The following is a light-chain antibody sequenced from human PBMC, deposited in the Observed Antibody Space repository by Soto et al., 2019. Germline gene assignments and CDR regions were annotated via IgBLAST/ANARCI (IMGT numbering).Light chain of an antibody. V-gene: IGLV1-47*02. CDR1: SSNIGSNY. CDR2: SND. CDR3: AAWDDSLSSWV. Sequence: QSVLTQPPSASETPGQRVTISCSGSSSNIGSNYVYWYQSLPGAAPKLLIYSNDERPSGVPDRFSGSKSGTSASLAISGLQSEDEADYYCAAWDDSLSSWVFGRGTKVTVL. J-gene: IGLJ6*01.